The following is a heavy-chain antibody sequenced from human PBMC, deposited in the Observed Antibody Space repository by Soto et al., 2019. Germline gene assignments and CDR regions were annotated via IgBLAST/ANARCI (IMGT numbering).Heavy chain of an antibody. CDR3: AREREGSGFDP. J-gene: IGHJ5*02. CDR1: GYTFTSYD. V-gene: IGHV1-8*01. CDR2: MNPNSGNT. D-gene: IGHD1-26*01. Sequence: GGSVKVSCKASGYTFTSYDINWVRQATGQGLEWMGWMNPNSGNTAYAQKFQGRVTMTRNTSISTAYMELSSLRSEDTAVYYCAREREGSGFDPWGQGTLVTVSS.